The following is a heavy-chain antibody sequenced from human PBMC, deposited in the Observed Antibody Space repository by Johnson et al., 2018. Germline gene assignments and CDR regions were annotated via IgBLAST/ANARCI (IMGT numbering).Heavy chain of an antibody. V-gene: IGHV3-21*01. J-gene: IGHJ6*02. CDR2: ISSSSSYI. CDR3: AREQPPYYGDYVRDYGMDV. CDR1: GFTFSSYS. Sequence: VQLVESGGGLVKPGGSLRLSCAASGFTFSSYSMNWVRQAPGKGLELVSSISSSSSYIYYAASVKGRFTISRDNAKNSLYLQMNSLRAEDTAVYYCAREQPPYYGDYVRDYGMDVWGQGTTVTVSS. D-gene: IGHD4-17*01.